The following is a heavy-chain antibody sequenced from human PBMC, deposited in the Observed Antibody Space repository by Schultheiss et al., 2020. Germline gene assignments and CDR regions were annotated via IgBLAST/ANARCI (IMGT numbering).Heavy chain of an antibody. CDR1: RYSFTSYG. D-gene: IGHD6-6*01. V-gene: IGHV1-18*04. J-gene: IGHJ6*02. CDR3: ARDTREEYYGMDV. CDR2: ISAHNGNT. Sequence: ASVKVSCKASRYSFTSYGISWVRQAPGQGLEWMGWISAHNGNTNYAQKVQGRVTMTTDTSTSTAYMELRSLRSDDTAVYFCARDTREEYYGMDVWGQGTTVTAYS.